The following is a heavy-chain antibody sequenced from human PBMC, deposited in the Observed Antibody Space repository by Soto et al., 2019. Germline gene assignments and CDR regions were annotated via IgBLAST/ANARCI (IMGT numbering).Heavy chain of an antibody. V-gene: IGHV3-48*01. Sequence: TASGFTFFSYTMSWVRQAPGKGLEWVSYISTGGGTINYADSVKGRFTISRDNAKNSLYLQMNSLSXXXXAVYYCXXGRGIYWGQGILVTVSS. CDR1: GFTFFSYT. J-gene: IGHJ4*02. CDR3: XXGRGIY. D-gene: IGHD3-10*01. CDR2: ISTGGGTI.